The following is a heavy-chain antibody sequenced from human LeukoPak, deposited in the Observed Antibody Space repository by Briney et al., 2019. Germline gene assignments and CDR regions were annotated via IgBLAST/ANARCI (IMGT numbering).Heavy chain of an antibody. CDR3: AKGDYDIVTGYGFDP. V-gene: IGHV3-23*01. D-gene: IGHD3-9*01. CDR1: GFTFSNYA. Sequence: GGSLRLACAASGFTFSNYAMSWVRQAPGKGLEWVSVIGSGGDTYYVDSAKSRFTISRDNSKNTLYLQMNSLRAEDTAVYYCAKGDYDIVTGYGFDPWGQGTLVTVSS. J-gene: IGHJ5*02. CDR2: IGSGGDT.